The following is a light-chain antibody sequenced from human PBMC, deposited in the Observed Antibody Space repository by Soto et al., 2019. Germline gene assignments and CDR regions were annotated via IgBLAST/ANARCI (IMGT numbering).Light chain of an antibody. CDR1: SSNIGSNY. V-gene: IGLV1-47*01. CDR2: RNN. CDR3: AAWDDSLNGRV. J-gene: IGLJ3*02. Sequence: QSVLTQPPSASGTPGQRVTISCSGSSSNIGSNYVYWYQQLPGTAPKLLIYRNNQRPSGVPERFSGSKSGTSASLAISGLQSDDEGGFYCAAWDDSLNGRVFGGGTKLTVL.